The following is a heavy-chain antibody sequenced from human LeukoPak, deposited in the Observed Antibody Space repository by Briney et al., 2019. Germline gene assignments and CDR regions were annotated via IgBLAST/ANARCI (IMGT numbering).Heavy chain of an antibody. Sequence: ASVKVSCKASGYTFTSYAMHWVRQAPGQRLEWMGWINAGNGNTKYSQKFQGRVTITRDTSASTAYMELSSLRSEDTAVYYCARVSIFDFGMDVWGQGTTVTVSS. CDR3: ARVSIFDFGMDV. CDR2: INAGNGNT. D-gene: IGHD3-3*01. J-gene: IGHJ6*02. CDR1: GYTFTSYA. V-gene: IGHV1-3*01.